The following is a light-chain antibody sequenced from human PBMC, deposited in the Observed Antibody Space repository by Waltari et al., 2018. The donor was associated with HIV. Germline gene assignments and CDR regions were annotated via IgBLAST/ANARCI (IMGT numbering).Light chain of an antibody. V-gene: IGKV4-1*01. CDR1: LTIFYSSKNKNY. J-gene: IGKJ5*01. Sequence: VMSQSPDSLSLSLGETATTTCMSSLTIFYSSKNKNYLAWYQQKPGQAPKLLVFWASTRESGVPDRFNGSGSRTNFTLTISSLQSEDVGIYFCQQYYITPPTFGQGTRLEIK. CDR2: WAS. CDR3: QQYYITPPT.